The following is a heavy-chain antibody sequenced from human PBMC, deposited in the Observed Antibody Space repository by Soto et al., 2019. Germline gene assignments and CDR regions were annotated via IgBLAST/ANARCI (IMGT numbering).Heavy chain of an antibody. CDR2: INPNSGGT. CDR1: GYTFTGYY. Sequence: ASVKVSCKASGYTFTGYYMHWVRQAPGQGLEWMGWINPNSGGTNYAQKFQGRVTMTRDTSISTAYMELSRLRSDDTAVYYCARVGCYDSSGYGGPNWFDPWGQGTLVTVSS. V-gene: IGHV1-2*02. CDR3: ARVGCYDSSGYGGPNWFDP. J-gene: IGHJ5*02. D-gene: IGHD3-22*01.